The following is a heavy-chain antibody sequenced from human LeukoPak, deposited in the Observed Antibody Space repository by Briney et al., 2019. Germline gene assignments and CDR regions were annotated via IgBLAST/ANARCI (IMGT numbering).Heavy chain of an antibody. D-gene: IGHD3-22*01. CDR1: GFTFSRYA. J-gene: IGHJ4*02. CDR3: ARLYDGSAYHADHFDY. CDR2: ISGSGGTT. Sequence: GGSLRLSCAASGFTFSRYAMSWVRQAPGKGLEWVSLISGSGGTTNYADSVKGRFTISRDNSKNTLYLQMNSLRAEDTAVYYCARLYDGSAYHADHFDYWGQGTLVIVSS. V-gene: IGHV3-23*01.